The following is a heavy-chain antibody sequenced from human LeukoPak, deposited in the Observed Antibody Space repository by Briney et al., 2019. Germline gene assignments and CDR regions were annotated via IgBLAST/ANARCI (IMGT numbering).Heavy chain of an antibody. CDR2: ISAYNGNT. Sequence: GASVKVSCKASVYTFTIYGISWVRQAPGQGLVRMGWISAYNGNTNYAQKLQGRVTMTRNTSISTAYMELSSLRSEDTAVYYCARDNSVGETAWWFDPWGQGTLVTVSS. CDR1: VYTFTIYG. D-gene: IGHD1-26*01. J-gene: IGHJ5*02. V-gene: IGHV1-18*01. CDR3: ARDNSVGETAWWFDP.